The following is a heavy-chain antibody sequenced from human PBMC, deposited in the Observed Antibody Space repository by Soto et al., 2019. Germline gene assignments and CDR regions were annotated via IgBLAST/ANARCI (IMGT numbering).Heavy chain of an antibody. V-gene: IGHV4-59*01. CDR2: IYYSGST. D-gene: IGHD6-13*01. J-gene: IGHJ4*02. CDR1: GGSISSYY. Sequence: SSETLSLTCTVSGGSISSYYWSWIRQPPGKGLEWIGYIYYSGSTNYNPSLKSRVTISVDTSKNQFSLKLSSVTAADTAVYYCARVGVPDSSWRFYYFDYWGQGTLVTVSS. CDR3: ARVGVPDSSWRFYYFDY.